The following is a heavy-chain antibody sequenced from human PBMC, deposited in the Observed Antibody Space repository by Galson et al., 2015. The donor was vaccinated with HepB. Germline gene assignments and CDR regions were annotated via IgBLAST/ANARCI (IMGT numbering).Heavy chain of an antibody. V-gene: IGHV3-30*04. CDR3: ARDCILFLECHRAFDL. CDR1: AFTFRAYS. D-gene: IGHD3/OR15-3a*01. Sequence: SLRLSCAASAFTFRAYSLHWVRQAPGGGLEWVAFVSDDGRNKNYADSVEGRFTISRDNSKQALYLEMNSVGPEDTAVYYCARDCILFLECHRAFDLWGQGTMVTVSS. CDR2: VSDDGRNK. J-gene: IGHJ3*01.